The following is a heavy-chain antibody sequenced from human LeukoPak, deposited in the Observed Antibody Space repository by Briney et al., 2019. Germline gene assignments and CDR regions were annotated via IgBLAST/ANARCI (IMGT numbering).Heavy chain of an antibody. CDR2: INHSGST. CDR3: ARVGIVVVPAIGGQFDY. V-gene: IGHV4-34*01. D-gene: IGHD2-2*01. Sequence: PSETLSLTCAVYGGSFSGYYWSWIRQPPGEGLEWIGEINHSGSTNYNPSLKSRVTISVDTSKNQFSLKLSSVTATDTAVYYCARVGIVVVPAIGGQFDYWGQGTLVTVSS. J-gene: IGHJ4*02. CDR1: GGSFSGYY.